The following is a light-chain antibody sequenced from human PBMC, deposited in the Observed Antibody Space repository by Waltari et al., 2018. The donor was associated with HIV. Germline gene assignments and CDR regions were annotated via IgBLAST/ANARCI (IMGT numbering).Light chain of an antibody. CDR2: EVN. CDR1: SSDVGSYNR. CDR3: SLYTGTTNVL. J-gene: IGLJ2*01. Sequence: QSALPHPHSVSGSHGQSVSISCTGSSSDVGSYNRVTWYHQPPGTAPKLIIYEVNNRPSGVPDRFSGSQSGNTASLTISGLQAEDEADYYCSLYTGTTNVLFGGGTKLTVL. V-gene: IGLV2-18*01.